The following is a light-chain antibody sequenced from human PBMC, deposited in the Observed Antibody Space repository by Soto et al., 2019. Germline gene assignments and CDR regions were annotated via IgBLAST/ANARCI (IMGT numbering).Light chain of an antibody. V-gene: IGLV2-14*01. CDR2: EVT. Sequence: QSALTQPASVSGSPGQSITISCTGTSSDVGGFNYVSWYQHHPGKAPQLMIYEVTNRPSGVSIRFSGSKSGNTASLTISGLQADDEADYYCSSYTTSSTWVFGGGTKLTVL. CDR3: SSYTTSSTWV. J-gene: IGLJ3*02. CDR1: SSDVGGFNY.